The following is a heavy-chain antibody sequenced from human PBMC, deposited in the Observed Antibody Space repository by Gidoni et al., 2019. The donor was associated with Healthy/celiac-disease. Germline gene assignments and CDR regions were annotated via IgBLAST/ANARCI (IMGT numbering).Heavy chain of an antibody. CDR3: ARVSYSSSWFFDY. CDR1: RFTFISYA. V-gene: IGHV3-23*01. D-gene: IGHD6-13*01. CDR2: ISGSGGST. J-gene: IGHJ4*02. Sequence: EVQLLESGGGLVQPGRSLRLSCAASRFTFISYALSWVRPAPGKGLEWVSAISGSGGSTYYADSVKGRFTISRDNSKNTLYLQMNSLRAEDTAVYYCARVSYSSSWFFDYWGQGTLVTVSS.